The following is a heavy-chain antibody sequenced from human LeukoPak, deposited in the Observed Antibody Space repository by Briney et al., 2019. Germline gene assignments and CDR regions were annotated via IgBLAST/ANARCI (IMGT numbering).Heavy chain of an antibody. CDR1: GYTFTDYY. D-gene: IGHD3-22*01. J-gene: IGHJ4*02. CDR2: VDPEDGET. CDR3: ARVSDSSGYYYFSPVDY. V-gene: IGHV1-69-2*01. Sequence: ASVKVSCKVSGYTFTDYYMHWVQQAPGKGLEWMGLVDPEDGETIYAEKFQGRVTITADTSTDTAYMELRSLRSDDTAVYYCARVSDSSGYYYFSPVDYWGQGTLVTVSS.